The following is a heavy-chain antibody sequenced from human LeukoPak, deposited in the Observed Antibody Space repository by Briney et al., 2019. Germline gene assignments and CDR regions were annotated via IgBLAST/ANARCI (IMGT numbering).Heavy chain of an antibody. V-gene: IGHV4-38-2*02. J-gene: IGHJ4*02. D-gene: IGHD3-22*01. CDR3: ARHNTMIVVQAFDY. Sequence: SETLSLTCTVSGYSISSGYYWGWIRQPPGKGLEWIGSIYHSGSTYYNPSLKSRVTISVDTSKNQFSLKLSSVTAADTAVYYCARHNTMIVVQAFDYWGQGTLVTVSS. CDR2: IYHSGST. CDR1: GYSISSGYY.